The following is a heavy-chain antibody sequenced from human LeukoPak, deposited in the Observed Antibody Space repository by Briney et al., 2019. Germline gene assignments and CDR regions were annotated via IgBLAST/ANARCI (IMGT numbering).Heavy chain of an antibody. Sequence: SETLSLTCTVSGGPLSNGVYYWGWIRQPPGKGLEWIGSFYYSGSTYYNPSLKSRVTISVDTSKNQFSLELSSVTAADTAVYYCARDILFCTGTSCRDFWGQGTRVTVSS. D-gene: IGHD2-2*01. V-gene: IGHV4-39*07. CDR3: ARDILFCTGTSCRDF. CDR1: GGPLSNGVYY. J-gene: IGHJ4*02. CDR2: FYYSGST.